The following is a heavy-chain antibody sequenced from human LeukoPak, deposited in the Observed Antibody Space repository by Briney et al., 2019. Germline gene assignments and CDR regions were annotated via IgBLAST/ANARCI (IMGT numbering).Heavy chain of an antibody. Sequence: GASVKVSCKASGYTFTSYAMNWVRQAPGQGLEWMGWINTNTGNPTYAQGFTGRFVFSLDTSVSTAYLQISSPKAEDTAVYYCARGIIVSYYYGSGKNPFDPWGQGTLVTVSS. CDR1: GYTFTSYA. CDR2: INTNTGNP. J-gene: IGHJ5*02. CDR3: ARGIIVSYYYGSGKNPFDP. V-gene: IGHV7-4-1*02. D-gene: IGHD3-10*01.